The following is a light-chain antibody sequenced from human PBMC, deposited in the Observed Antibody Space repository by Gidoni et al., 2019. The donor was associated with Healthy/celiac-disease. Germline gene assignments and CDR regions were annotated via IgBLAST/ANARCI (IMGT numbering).Light chain of an antibody. Sequence: SYELTQPPSVSVSPGQTASITCPGDKLGDNYASVYQQKPGQSPVLVIYQGSKRPSWIPERFSGSNSGNTATLTISGTQAMDEANYYCQAWDSCTGKVVFGGGTKLTVL. CDR3: QAWDSCTGKVV. CDR2: QGS. J-gene: IGLJ2*01. CDR1: KLGDNY. V-gene: IGLV3-1*01.